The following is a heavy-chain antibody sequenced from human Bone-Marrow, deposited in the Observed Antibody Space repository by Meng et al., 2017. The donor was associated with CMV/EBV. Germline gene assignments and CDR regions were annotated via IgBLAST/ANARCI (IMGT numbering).Heavy chain of an antibody. CDR2: IRYDGSNK. J-gene: IGHJ6*02. Sequence: GESLKISCVASGFTFSSYGMHWVRQAPGKGLEWVAFIRYDGSNKYYADSVKGRFTISRDNSKNSLYLQMNSLRAEDTAVYYCARDLGSSSSRPNYYYGMDVWGQGTTVTVSS. D-gene: IGHD6-6*01. CDR3: ARDLGSSSSRPNYYYGMDV. CDR1: GFTFSSYG. V-gene: IGHV3-30*02.